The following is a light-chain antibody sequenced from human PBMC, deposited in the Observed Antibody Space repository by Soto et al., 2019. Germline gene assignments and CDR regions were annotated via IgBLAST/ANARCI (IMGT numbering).Light chain of an antibody. J-gene: IGKJ3*01. V-gene: IGKV3-11*01. CDR2: DAS. CDR3: QQRSNWPRT. Sequence: EIVLTQSPATLSLSPGERATLSCRASQSVSSYLAWYQQKPGQAPRLLIYDASNRATGIPARFSGSGSGTDFTLTISSLEPEDVAVYYCQQRSNWPRTFGPGTKVDMK. CDR1: QSVSSY.